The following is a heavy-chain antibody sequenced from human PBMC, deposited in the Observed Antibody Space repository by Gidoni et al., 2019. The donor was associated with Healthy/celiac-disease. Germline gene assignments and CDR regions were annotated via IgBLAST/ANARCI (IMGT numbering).Heavy chain of an antibody. CDR3: ARGNPVYGDYAQFYYYYGMDV. CDR1: GFTFSDYY. CDR2: ISSSGSTI. V-gene: IGHV3-11*01. J-gene: IGHJ6*02. D-gene: IGHD4-17*01. Sequence: QVQLVESGGGLVTPGGSLRLSCAASGFTFSDYYLSWIRQAPGKGLEWVSYISSSGSTIYYADSVKGRFTISRDNAKNSLYLQMNSLSAEDTAVYYCARGNPVYGDYAQFYYYYGMDVWGQGTTVTVSS.